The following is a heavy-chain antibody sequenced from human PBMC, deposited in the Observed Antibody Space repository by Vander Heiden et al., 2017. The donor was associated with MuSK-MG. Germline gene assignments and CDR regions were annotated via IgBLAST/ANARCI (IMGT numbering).Heavy chain of an antibody. J-gene: IGHJ4*02. D-gene: IGHD2-15*01. CDR2: MNPNSGNT. CDR1: GYTFTSYD. CDR3: ARRSTRTSRIAATRKIYYFDY. V-gene: IGHV1-8*01. Sequence: QVQLVQSGAEVKKPGASVKVSCKASGYTFTSYDIHWVRQATGQGLEWMGWMNPNSGNTGYAQKFQGRVTMTRNTSISTAYMELSSLRSEDTAVYYCARRSTRTSRIAATRKIYYFDYWGQGTLVTVSS.